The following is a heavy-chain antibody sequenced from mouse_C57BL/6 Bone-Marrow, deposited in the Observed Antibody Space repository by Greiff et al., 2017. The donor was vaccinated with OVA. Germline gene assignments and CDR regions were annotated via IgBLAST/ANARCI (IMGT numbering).Heavy chain of an antibody. V-gene: IGHV5-6*01. CDR2: ISSGGSYT. CDR3: ARHRGSMDY. Sequence: EVQLQESGGDLVKPGGSLKLSCAASGFTFSSYGMSWVRQTPDKRLEWVATISSGGSYTYYPDSVKGRFTISRDNAKNTLYLQMSSLKSEDTAMYYCARHRGSMDYWGQGTSVTVSS. CDR1: GFTFSSYG. J-gene: IGHJ4*01.